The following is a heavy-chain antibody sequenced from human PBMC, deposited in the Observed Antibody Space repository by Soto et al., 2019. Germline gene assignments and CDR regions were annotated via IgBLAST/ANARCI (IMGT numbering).Heavy chain of an antibody. V-gene: IGHV3-21*01. J-gene: IGHJ4*02. CDR2: ISSSSSYI. D-gene: IGHD3-16*01. CDR3: ARNLRSSYGGSGWY. CDR1: GFTFSSYS. Sequence: ESGGGLVKPGGSLRLSCAASGFTFSSYSMNWVRQAPGKGLEWVSSISSSSSYIYYADSVKGRFTISRDNAKNSLYLQMNSLRAEDTAVYYCARNLRSSYGGSGWYWGQGTLVTVSS.